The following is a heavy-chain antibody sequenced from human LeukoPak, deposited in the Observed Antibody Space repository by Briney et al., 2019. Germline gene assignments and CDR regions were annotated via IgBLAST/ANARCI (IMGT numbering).Heavy chain of an antibody. CDR1: GGSLNGYY. V-gene: IGHV4-4*07. D-gene: IGHD6-19*01. CDR3: ARDSSVAVYYFDY. J-gene: IGHJ4*02. CDR2: IYTSGST. Sequence: SGTLSLTCAVYGGSLNGYYWSWIRQPAGKGLEWIGRIYTSGSTNYNPSLKSRVTISVDTSKNQFSLKLSSVTAAHTAVYYCARDSSVAVYYFDYWGQGTLVTVSS.